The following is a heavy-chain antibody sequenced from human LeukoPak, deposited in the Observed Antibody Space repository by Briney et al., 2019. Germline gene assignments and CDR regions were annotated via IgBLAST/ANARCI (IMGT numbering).Heavy chain of an antibody. CDR1: GGTFSSYA. V-gene: IGHV1-69*05. J-gene: IGHJ5*02. Sequence: ASVKVSCKASGGTFSSYAISWVRQAPGQGLEWMGGIIPIFGTANYAQKFQGRVTITRNTSISTAYMELSSLRSEDTAVYYCARGPANLYYDFWSGYSRFDPWGQGTLVTVSS. CDR3: ARGPANLYYDFWSGYSRFDP. CDR2: IIPIFGTA. D-gene: IGHD3-3*01.